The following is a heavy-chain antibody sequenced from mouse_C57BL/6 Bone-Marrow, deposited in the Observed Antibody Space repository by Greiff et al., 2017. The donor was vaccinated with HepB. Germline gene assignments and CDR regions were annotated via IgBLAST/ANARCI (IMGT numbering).Heavy chain of an antibody. CDR1: GYTFTNYW. D-gene: IGHD1-1*01. CDR2: IYPGGGYT. J-gene: IGHJ2*01. Sequence: VQLQQSGAELVRPGTSVKMSCKASGYTFTNYWIGWAKQRPGHGLEWIGDIYPGGGYTNYTEKFKGKATLTADKSSSTAYMQFSSLTSEDSAIYYCARRSPYYYGSSYGYWGQGTTLTVSS. V-gene: IGHV1-63*01. CDR3: ARRSPYYYGSSYGY.